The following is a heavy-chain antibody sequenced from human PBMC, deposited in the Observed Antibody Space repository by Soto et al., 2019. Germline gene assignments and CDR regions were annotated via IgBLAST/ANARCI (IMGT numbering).Heavy chain of an antibody. CDR3: ARLSGSYQRGFDS. D-gene: IGHD1-26*01. J-gene: IGHJ4*02. CDR2: IDWIDDV. CDR1: VSSLGTSRRS. V-gene: IGHV2-70*13. Sequence: SGPTLVNPTHARTLTCVFSVSSLGTSRRSGRWMLQPPGKAVAWLALIDWIDDVYYNTSLKTRLSASQDPCKNLAVLMMTNLDPSDTATYYCARLSGSYQRGFDSWGPGTLVTVSS.